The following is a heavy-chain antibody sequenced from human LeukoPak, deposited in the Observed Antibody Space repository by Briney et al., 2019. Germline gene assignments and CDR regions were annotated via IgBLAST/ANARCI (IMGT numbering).Heavy chain of an antibody. CDR3: ASGDGYLQPY. V-gene: IGHV3-53*01. CDR2: IHYDGKI. Sequence: GGSLRLSCAASGFSVSGKFMSWVRQAPGKGLEWVSIIHYDGKIRYAGSVGGRFTIYRDDSENTRFLQMNSLRVDDTAVYFCASGDGYLQPYWGQGTLVTVSS. D-gene: IGHD2-21*01. J-gene: IGHJ4*02. CDR1: GFSVSGKF.